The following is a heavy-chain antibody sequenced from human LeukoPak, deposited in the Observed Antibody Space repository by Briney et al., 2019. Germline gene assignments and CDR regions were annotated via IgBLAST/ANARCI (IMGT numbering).Heavy chain of an antibody. CDR1: GGPISSSSYY. D-gene: IGHD1-26*01. CDR2: IYYSGST. J-gene: IGHJ3*02. Sequence: PSETLSLTCTVSGGPISSSSYYWGWIRQPPGKGLEWIGSIYYSGSTYYNPSLKSRVTISVDTSKNQFSLKLSSVTAADTAVYYCARQKGGTRNAFDIWGQGTMVTVSS. CDR3: ARQKGGTRNAFDI. V-gene: IGHV4-39*01.